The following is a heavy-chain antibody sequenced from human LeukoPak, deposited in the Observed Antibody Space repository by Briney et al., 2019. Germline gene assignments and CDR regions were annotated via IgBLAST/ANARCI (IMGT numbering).Heavy chain of an antibody. CDR2: IVVGSGNT. J-gene: IGHJ6*02. V-gene: IGHV1-58*02. D-gene: IGHD1-26*01. CDR1: GFTFTSSA. Sequence: SVKVSCKASGFTFTSSAMQWVRQARGQRLEWIGWIVVGSGNTNYAQKFQERVTITRDMSTSTAYMELSSLRSEDTAVYYCAADVNSGSYSGYYYGMDVWGQGTTVTVSS. CDR3: AADVNSGSYSGYYYGMDV.